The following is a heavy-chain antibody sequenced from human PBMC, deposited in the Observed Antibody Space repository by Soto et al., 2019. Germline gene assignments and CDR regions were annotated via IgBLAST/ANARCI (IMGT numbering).Heavy chain of an antibody. Sequence: GGSLRLSCVASGFTFSNYGMHWVRQAPGKGLEWVAVIWNDASNLHYADSVKGRFTISRDNTKDTMYLQMNSLTAEDTAVYYCARVNVDTTVIEDYDSLTGRDYYYYGMDVWGQGTTVTVSS. D-gene: IGHD3-9*01. CDR3: ARVNVDTTVIEDYDSLTGRDYYYYGMDV. J-gene: IGHJ6*02. CDR2: IWNDASNL. V-gene: IGHV3-33*01. CDR1: GFTFSNYG.